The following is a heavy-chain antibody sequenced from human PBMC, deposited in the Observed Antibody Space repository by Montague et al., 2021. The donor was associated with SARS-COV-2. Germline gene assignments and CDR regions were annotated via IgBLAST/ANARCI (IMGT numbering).Heavy chain of an antibody. CDR2: ISYSGHT. Sequence: SETLSLTCTVSGGSVSSSPYYWGWIRQPPGRGLEWVGSISYSGHTYFSPSPKSRLTISVDSSENQFSLRLSSVTAADTAVYYCASSYYYGSGTYVYNYYMDVWGKGTTVTVSS. CDR1: GGSVSSSPYY. D-gene: IGHD3-10*01. CDR3: ASSYYYGSGTYVYNYYMDV. J-gene: IGHJ6*03. V-gene: IGHV4-39*01.